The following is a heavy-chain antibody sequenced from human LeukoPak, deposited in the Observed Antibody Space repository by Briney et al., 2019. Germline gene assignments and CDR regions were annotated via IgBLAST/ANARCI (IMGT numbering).Heavy chain of an antibody. CDR2: VNNDGSST. V-gene: IGHV3-74*01. CDR3: ARSSYPYYFDY. J-gene: IGHJ4*02. CDR1: GFSFSSYW. Sequence: QSGGSLRLSCGASGFSFSSYWMHWVRQAPGKGLMWVSRVNNDGSSTTYADSVEGRFTISRDNARNTLYLQMNSLRAEDTAVYYCARSSYPYYFDYWGQGTLVTVSS. D-gene: IGHD6-19*01.